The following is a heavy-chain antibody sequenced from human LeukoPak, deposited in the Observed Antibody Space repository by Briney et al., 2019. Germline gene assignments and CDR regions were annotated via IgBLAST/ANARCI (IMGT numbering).Heavy chain of an antibody. Sequence: SETLSLTCTVSGGSISSYYWSWIRKPPGKGLEWIGYIYYSGSTNYNPSLKSRVTISVDTSKNQFSLKLSSVTAADTAVYYCARHHEYSSSWEGSGFDYWGQGTLVTVSS. J-gene: IGHJ4*02. CDR2: IYYSGST. CDR3: ARHHEYSSSWEGSGFDY. CDR1: GGSISSYY. D-gene: IGHD6-13*01. V-gene: IGHV4-59*08.